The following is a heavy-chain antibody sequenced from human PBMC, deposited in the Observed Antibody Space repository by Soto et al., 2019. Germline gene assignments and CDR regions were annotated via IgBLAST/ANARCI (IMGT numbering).Heavy chain of an antibody. CDR2: INVGSGFT. J-gene: IGHJ4*02. CDR1: GYTFTAHS. V-gene: IGHV1-3*05. Sequence: QVQLVQSGAEEKKPGASVKVSCKASGYTFTAHSIHWVRQAPGQSLELMGHINVGSGFTRYSQSFQGRVTITTDTSATIVYMELSSLRSEDTAFYYCARGHGPGSYLIDYWGQGTRIAVSS. CDR3: ARGHGPGSYLIDY. D-gene: IGHD3-10*01.